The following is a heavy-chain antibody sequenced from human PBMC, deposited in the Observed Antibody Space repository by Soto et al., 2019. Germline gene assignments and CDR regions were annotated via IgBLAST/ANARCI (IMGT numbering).Heavy chain of an antibody. D-gene: IGHD6-19*01. CDR3: AKDGDKSSGWYENYYYGMDV. CDR1: GFTFSSYA. J-gene: IGHJ6*02. V-gene: IGHV3-23*01. CDR2: ISGSGGST. Sequence: LRLSCAASGFTFSSYAMSWVRQAPGKGLEWVSAISGSGGSTYYADSVKGRFTISRDNSKNTLYLQMNSLRAEDTAVYYCAKDGDKSSGWYENYYYGMDVWGQGTTVTVSS.